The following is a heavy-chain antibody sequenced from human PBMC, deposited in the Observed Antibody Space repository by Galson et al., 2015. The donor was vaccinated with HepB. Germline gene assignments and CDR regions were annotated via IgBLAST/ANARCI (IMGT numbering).Heavy chain of an antibody. CDR1: GASITSYF. D-gene: IGHD1-26*01. CDR2: FCNTATV. J-gene: IGHJ4*02. Sequence: QVQLQESGPGLVQPSETLSLTCTVAGASITSYFWNWLRQSPGKGLEWIGYFCNTATVNYNPSLSSRVTISGDTSKNQFSLRLTSVTAADTAIYYCARGRFPGSRTAFDYWGQGSLVTVSS. V-gene: IGHV4-59*01. CDR3: ARGRFPGSRTAFDY.